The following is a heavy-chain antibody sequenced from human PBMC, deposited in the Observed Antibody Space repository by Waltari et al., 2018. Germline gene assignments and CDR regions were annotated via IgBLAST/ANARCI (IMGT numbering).Heavy chain of an antibody. CDR1: GGSLSGYY. CDR2: INHSGST. V-gene: IGHV4-34*01. CDR3: AREEAAAGFDY. Sequence: QVQLQQWGAGLLKPSETLSLTCAVYGGSLSGYYWSWIRQPPGKGLEWIGEINHSGSTNYNPSLKSRVTISVDTSKNQFSLKLSSVTAADTAVYYCAREEAAAGFDYWGQGTLVTVSS. J-gene: IGHJ4*02. D-gene: IGHD6-13*01.